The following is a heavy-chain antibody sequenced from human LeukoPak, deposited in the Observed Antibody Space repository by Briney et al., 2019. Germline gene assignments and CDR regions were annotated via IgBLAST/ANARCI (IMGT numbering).Heavy chain of an antibody. J-gene: IGHJ6*03. CDR2: IYYSGST. Sequence: SETLSLTCTVSGGSISSSSYYWGWIRQPPGKGLEWIGSIYYSGSTYYNPSLKSRVTISVDTSKNQFSLKLSSVTAADTAVYYCARAGTWNYYYYMDVWGKGTTVTISS. V-gene: IGHV4-39*07. CDR1: GGSISSSSYY. D-gene: IGHD1-14*01. CDR3: ARAGTWNYYYYMDV.